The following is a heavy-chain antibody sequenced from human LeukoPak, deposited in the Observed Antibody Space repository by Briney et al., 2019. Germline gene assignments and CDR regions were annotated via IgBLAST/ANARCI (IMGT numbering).Heavy chain of an antibody. CDR2: IYYSGST. CDR1: GGSISSYY. J-gene: IGHJ5*02. Sequence: SETLSLTCTVSGGSISSYYWSWIRQPPGKGLEWIGYIYYSGSTNYNPSLKCRVTISVDTSKNQFSLKLSSVTAADTAVYYCASLSSGSYNWFDPWGQGTLVTVSS. V-gene: IGHV4-59*01. CDR3: ASLSSGSYNWFDP. D-gene: IGHD1-26*01.